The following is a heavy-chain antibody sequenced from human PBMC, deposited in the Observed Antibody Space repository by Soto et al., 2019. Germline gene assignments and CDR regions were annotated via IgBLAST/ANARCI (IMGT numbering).Heavy chain of an antibody. J-gene: IGHJ6*02. CDR3: VRAWYYDSSGLYYYYGMDV. CDR2: TYYRSKWYN. V-gene: IGHV6-1*01. D-gene: IGHD3-22*01. CDR1: GDSVSSNSAA. Sequence: SQTLSLTCAISGDSVSSNSAAWNWIRQSPSRGLEWLGRTYYRSKWYNDYAVSVKSRITINPDTSKNQFSLQLNSVTPEDTAVYYCVRAWYYDSSGLYYYYGMDVWGQGTTVTVSS.